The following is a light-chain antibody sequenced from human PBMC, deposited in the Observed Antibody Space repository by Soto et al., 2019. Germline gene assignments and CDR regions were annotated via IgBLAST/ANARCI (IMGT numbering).Light chain of an antibody. V-gene: IGLV2-14*01. CDR1: SGDIGDYKY. Sequence: QSALTQPASVSGSPGQSITISCTGSSGDIGDYKYVSWYKQHPGKAPKLMIYDVSNRPSGVSNRFSASKSVNTASLTISGLQAEDEADYYCSSYTSTNYLIFGGGTKLTVL. J-gene: IGLJ2*01. CDR2: DVS. CDR3: SSYTSTNYLI.